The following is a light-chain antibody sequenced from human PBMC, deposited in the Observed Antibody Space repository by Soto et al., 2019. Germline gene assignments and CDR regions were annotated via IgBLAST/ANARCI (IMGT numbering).Light chain of an antibody. CDR1: QDLTNY. CDR3: QQHVNLPYT. J-gene: IGKJ2*01. CDR2: DTI. Sequence: DIQMTQSPPSLAASVGDRVTITCQASQDLTNYLNWYQQKPGEAPKLLIYDTITLEEGVPSRFSGGGSGTDFTFTINGLQPEDAARYACQQHVNLPYTFGQETKLEIK. V-gene: IGKV1-33*01.